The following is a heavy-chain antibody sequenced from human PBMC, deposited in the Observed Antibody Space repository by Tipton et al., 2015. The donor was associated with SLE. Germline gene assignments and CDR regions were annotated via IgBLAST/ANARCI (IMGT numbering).Heavy chain of an antibody. D-gene: IGHD5-24*01. CDR1: GGSISSSSYY. Sequence: TLSLTCTVSGGSISSSSYYWGWIRQPPGKGLEWIGSIYYSGSTYYNPSLKSRVTISVDTSKNQFSLKLSSVTAADTAVYYCARGVIMATPDYWGQGTLVTVSS. CDR2: IYYSGST. CDR3: ARGVIMATPDY. V-gene: IGHV4-39*07. J-gene: IGHJ4*02.